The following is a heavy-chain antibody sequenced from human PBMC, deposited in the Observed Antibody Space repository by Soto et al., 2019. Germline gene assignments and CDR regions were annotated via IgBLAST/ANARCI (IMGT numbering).Heavy chain of an antibody. CDR2: IYYSGTT. D-gene: IGHD3-16*01. V-gene: IGHV4-59*13. J-gene: IGHJ3*02. CDR3: ARGMGGTYDAFDI. CDR1: SGSIGTYF. Sequence: QVQLRESGPGLVKPSETLSLTCTVSSGSIGTYFWSWIRQPPGKGLEWIGYIYYSGTTNYNPSLKSRVPIFLETSKNQFSLRLSSVTAADTAVYYCARGMGGTYDAFDIWGQGTLVTVSS.